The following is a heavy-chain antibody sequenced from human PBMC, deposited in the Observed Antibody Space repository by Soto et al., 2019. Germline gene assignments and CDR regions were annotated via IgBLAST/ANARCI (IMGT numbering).Heavy chain of an antibody. CDR3: AHKSYYGSGSLDY. CDR1: GFSLSTGVG. J-gene: IGHJ4*02. Sequence: QITLKESGPTLVKPTQTLTLTCTFSGFSLSTGVGVGWIRQPPGKALECLALIYWDDDKRYSSSLKSRLTITKDTSKNQVVLMMTNMDPVDTATYYCAHKSYYGSGSLDYWGQGILVTVSS. V-gene: IGHV2-5*02. D-gene: IGHD3-10*01. CDR2: IYWDDDK.